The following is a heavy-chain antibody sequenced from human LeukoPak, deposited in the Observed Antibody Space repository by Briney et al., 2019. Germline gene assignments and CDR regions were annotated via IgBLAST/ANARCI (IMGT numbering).Heavy chain of an antibody. CDR1: SDSISRSTYY. Sequence: SETLSLTCTVSSDSISRSTYYWGWIRQPPGKGLEWIGSMFYSTRTYYNPSLKSRVTISVDTSKNQFSLRLSSVTAADTAVYYCARTYGDYDGDLVYWGQGTLVTVSS. D-gene: IGHD4-17*01. CDR3: ARTYGDYDGDLVY. CDR2: MFYSTRT. J-gene: IGHJ4*02. V-gene: IGHV4-39*07.